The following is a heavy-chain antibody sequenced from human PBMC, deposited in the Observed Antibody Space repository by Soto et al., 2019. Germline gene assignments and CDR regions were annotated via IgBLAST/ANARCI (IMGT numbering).Heavy chain of an antibody. Sequence: QVQLQESGPGLVKPSQTLSLTCTVSGDSISSRDYYWSWIRQPPGKGLEWIGYLFYSGSTFYNPSLKGRVTIXXDXSXXQFSLKLSSVTAADTAVYYCARGEKVQLWLSSFDYWGQGTLVTVSS. J-gene: IGHJ4*02. CDR1: GDSISSRDYY. V-gene: IGHV4-30-4*01. D-gene: IGHD5-18*01. CDR3: ARGEKVQLWLSSFDY. CDR2: LFYSGST.